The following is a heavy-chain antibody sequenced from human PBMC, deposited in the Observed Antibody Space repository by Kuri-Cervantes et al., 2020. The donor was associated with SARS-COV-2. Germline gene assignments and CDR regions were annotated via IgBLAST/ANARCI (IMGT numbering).Heavy chain of an antibody. V-gene: IGHV3-33*08. CDR3: ARVLEYSGYERDY. D-gene: IGHD5-12*01. Sequence: GESLKISCAASGFTFSSYAMHWVRQAPGKGLEWVAVIWYDGSNKYYADSVKGRFTISRDNSKNTLYLQMNSLRAEDTAVYYCARVLEYSGYERDYWGQGTLVTVSS. CDR1: GFTFSSYA. CDR2: IWYDGSNK. J-gene: IGHJ4*02.